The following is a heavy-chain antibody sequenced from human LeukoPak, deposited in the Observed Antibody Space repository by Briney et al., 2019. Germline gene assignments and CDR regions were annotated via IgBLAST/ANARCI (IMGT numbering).Heavy chain of an antibody. Sequence: AAVQVSRLPSLYTFTSYGLRWVRPAPGQGVAWVGWISAYNGNTNYAQTLQGRVTITTDTSTSTAYMELRSLRSDDTAVYYCARIDIVVGPAAAHGMDVWGQGTTVTVSS. CDR3: ARIDIVVGPAAAHGMDV. CDR1: LYTFTSYG. CDR2: ISAYNGNT. D-gene: IGHD2-2*01. J-gene: IGHJ6*02. V-gene: IGHV1-18*01.